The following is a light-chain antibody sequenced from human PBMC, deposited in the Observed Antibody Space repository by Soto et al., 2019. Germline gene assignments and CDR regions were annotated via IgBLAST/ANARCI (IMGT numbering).Light chain of an antibody. J-gene: IGKJ3*01. CDR3: QQYNTLPRAT. CDR1: EDINNY. Sequence: DIQMTQSPSSLSASVGDRVTITCQATEDINNYLIWYQQKPGRAPKLLIYDASNLETGVPSRFSGSGSGTDFFLTITNLQPEDTATYYCQQYNTLPRATFGPGTKVEIK. V-gene: IGKV1-33*01. CDR2: DAS.